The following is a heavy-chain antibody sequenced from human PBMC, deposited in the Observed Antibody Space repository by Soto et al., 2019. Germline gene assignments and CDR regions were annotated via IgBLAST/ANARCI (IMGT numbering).Heavy chain of an antibody. CDR2: INPNSGGT. CDR3: AREARGTAMVTSFFVYYGMDV. Sequence: ASVKVSCKASGYTFTGYYMHWVRQAPGQGLEWMGWINPNSGGTNYAQKFQGRVTMTRDTSISTAYMELSRLRSDDTAVYYCAREARGTAMVTSFFVYYGMDVWGQGTTVTVSS. CDR1: GYTFTGYY. D-gene: IGHD5-18*01. V-gene: IGHV1-2*02. J-gene: IGHJ6*02.